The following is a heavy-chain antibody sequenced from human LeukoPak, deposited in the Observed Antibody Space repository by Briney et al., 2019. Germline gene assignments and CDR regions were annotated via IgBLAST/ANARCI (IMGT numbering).Heavy chain of an antibody. CDR2: ISYGGSNK. J-gene: IGHJ4*02. CDR1: GFTFSSYG. D-gene: IGHD5-18*01. CDR3: AKIAGYSYGYYFDY. V-gene: IGHV3-30*18. Sequence: GGSLRLSCAASGFTFSSYGMHWVRQAPGKGLEWVAVISYGGSNKYYADSVKGRFTISRDNSKNTLYLQMNSLRAEDTAVYYCAKIAGYSYGYYFDYWGQGTLVTVSS.